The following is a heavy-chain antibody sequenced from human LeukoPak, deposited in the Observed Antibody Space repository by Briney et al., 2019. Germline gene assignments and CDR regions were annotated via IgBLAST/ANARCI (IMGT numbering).Heavy chain of an antibody. CDR3: TRRGSGWPTVAFD. D-gene: IGHD6-25*01. J-gene: IGHJ4*02. Sequence: SETLSLTCTVSGGSISSSSYYWGWIRQPPGKGLEWIGSIYYSGGTYYNPSLKSRVTISVDTSRNQLSLRLSSVTAADTAVYYCTRRGSGWPTVAFDWGQGTLVTVSS. CDR1: GGSISSSSYY. CDR2: IYYSGGT. V-gene: IGHV4-39*01.